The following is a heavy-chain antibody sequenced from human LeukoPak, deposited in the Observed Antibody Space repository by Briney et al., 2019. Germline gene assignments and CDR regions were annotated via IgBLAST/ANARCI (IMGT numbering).Heavy chain of an antibody. V-gene: IGHV1-46*01. CDR2: INPRGGSA. J-gene: IGHJ4*02. D-gene: IGHD1-26*01. CDR1: GYTFTSFY. Sequence: GASVKVSCKTSGYTFTSFYMHWVRQAPGQGLEWMGIINPRGGSASSAQKFQGRVTMTRDTSTSTVYMELSSLRSEDTAVYYCARGTGNYYGFDYWGQGTLVTVSS. CDR3: ARGTGNYYGFDY.